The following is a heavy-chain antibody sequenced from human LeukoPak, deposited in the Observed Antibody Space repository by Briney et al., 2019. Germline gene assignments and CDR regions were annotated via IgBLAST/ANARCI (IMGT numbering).Heavy chain of an antibody. CDR2: IYYSGST. Sequence: SETLSLTCTVSGGSINSYYWSWLRQPPGKGLEWIAYIYYSGSTNYNPSLKSRVTISVDTSKNQFSLKLTSVTAADTAVYFCARISTRVFDSCGQGTLVTVSS. V-gene: IGHV4-59*12. CDR3: ARISTRVFDS. CDR1: GGSINSYY. J-gene: IGHJ4*02. D-gene: IGHD1-1*01.